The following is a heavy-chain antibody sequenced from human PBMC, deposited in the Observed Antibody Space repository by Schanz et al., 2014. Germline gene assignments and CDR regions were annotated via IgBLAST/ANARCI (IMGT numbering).Heavy chain of an antibody. V-gene: IGHV1-69*09. CDR3: ARDQSPYTNSSDVRYFDY. CDR1: GYTFTNFF. CDR2: IIPILGIA. D-gene: IGHD6-6*01. J-gene: IGHJ4*02. Sequence: QVHLVQSGAEVHKPGASLKISCKASGYTFTNFFLHWVRQAPGQGLEWMGRIIPILGIANYAQKFQGRVTITADKSTFTAYMDVSSLRSEDTAVYYCARDQSPYTNSSDVRYFDYWGQGSLVTVSS.